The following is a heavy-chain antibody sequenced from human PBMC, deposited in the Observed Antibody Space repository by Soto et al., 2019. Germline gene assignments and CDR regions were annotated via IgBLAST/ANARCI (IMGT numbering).Heavy chain of an antibody. D-gene: IGHD2-21*01. V-gene: IGHV3-30*18. CDR1: GFTFSNYG. Sequence: GGSLRLSCAASGFTFSNYGMHWVRQAPGKGLEWVAVISYDGSNKYYADSVKGRFTISRDNSENTLYLQMNSLRAEDTAVYYCAKILVRGDHYFDYWGQGTLVTVSS. CDR2: ISYDGSNK. J-gene: IGHJ4*02. CDR3: AKILVRGDHYFDY.